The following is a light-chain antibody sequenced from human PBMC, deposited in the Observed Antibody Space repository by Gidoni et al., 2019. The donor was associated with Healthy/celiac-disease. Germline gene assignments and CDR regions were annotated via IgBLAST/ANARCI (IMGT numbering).Light chain of an antibody. CDR1: AEPVTSTPY. CDR2: DTN. V-gene: IGLV7-46*01. J-gene: IGLJ3*02. Sequence: QAVVTQEPSLTVSPGGTVTLTCGSSAEPVTSTPYPYWFQQKPGQAPRTLIYDTNNKHSWTPARFSGSLLGGKAALTLSGAQPEDEADYYCLLSHGAARVFGGGTKLTVL. CDR3: LLSHGAARV.